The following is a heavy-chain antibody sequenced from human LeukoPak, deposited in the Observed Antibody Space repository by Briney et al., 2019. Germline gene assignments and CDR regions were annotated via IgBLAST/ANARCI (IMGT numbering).Heavy chain of an antibody. CDR3: ARVWVRNYYDSSY. D-gene: IGHD3-22*01. Sequence: ASVKVSCKASGYTFTGYYMHWVRQAPGQGLEWMGWINPNSGGTDYAQKFQGRVTMTRDTSISTAYMELSRLRSDDTAVYYCARVWVRNYYDSSYWGQGTLVTVSS. V-gene: IGHV1-2*02. J-gene: IGHJ4*02. CDR1: GYTFTGYY. CDR2: INPNSGGT.